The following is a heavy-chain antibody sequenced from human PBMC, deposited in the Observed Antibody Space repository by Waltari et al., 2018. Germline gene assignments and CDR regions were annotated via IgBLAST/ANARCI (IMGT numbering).Heavy chain of an antibody. CDR1: GYTFTSYY. J-gene: IGHJ4*02. Sequence: QVQLVQSGAEVKKPGASVKVSCKASGYTFTSYYMHWVRQAPGQGLEWMGIINPSGGSTSYAQKFQGRVTMTRDTSTSTVYMELSSLRSEDTAVYYCARERSSSSGGWGLLDYWGQGTLVTVSS. CDR3: ARERSSSSGGWGLLDY. D-gene: IGHD6-13*01. V-gene: IGHV1-46*01. CDR2: INPSGGST.